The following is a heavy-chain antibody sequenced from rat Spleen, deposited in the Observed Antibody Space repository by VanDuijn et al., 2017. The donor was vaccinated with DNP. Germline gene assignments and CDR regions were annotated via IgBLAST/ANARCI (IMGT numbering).Heavy chain of an antibody. Sequence: EVQLVESGGGLVQPGGSLKLSCVASRFTFNSYWMAWIRQVPGKGLEWVASIGTSGGSTYYRDSVKGRFTISRDDAKSTLYLQMNSLKSEDTATYYCARGSSSIYWYFDFWGPGTMVTVSS. J-gene: IGHJ1*01. CDR3: ARGSSSIYWYFDF. CDR2: IGTSGGST. V-gene: IGHV5-31*01. CDR1: RFTFNSYW. D-gene: IGHD1-2*01.